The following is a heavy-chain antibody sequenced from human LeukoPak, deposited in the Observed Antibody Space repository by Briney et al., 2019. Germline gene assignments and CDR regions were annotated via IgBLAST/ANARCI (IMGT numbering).Heavy chain of an antibody. D-gene: IGHD2-15*01. CDR2: ISYDGSNK. CDR1: GFTFSSYA. J-gene: IGHJ5*02. V-gene: IGHV3-30*04. Sequence: PGRSLRLSCAASGFTFSSYAMHWVRQAPGKGLEWVAVISYDGSNKYYADSVKGRFTISRDNSKNTLYLQMNSLRAEDTAVYYCARDLLDCSGGSCYGGWFDPWGQGTLATVSS. CDR3: ARDLLDCSGGSCYGGWFDP.